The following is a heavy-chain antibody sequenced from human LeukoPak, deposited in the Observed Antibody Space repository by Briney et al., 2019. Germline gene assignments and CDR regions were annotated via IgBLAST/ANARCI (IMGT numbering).Heavy chain of an antibody. CDR2: IYWVDDK. D-gene: IGHD4-17*01. Sequence: SGPTLVKPTQTLTLTRPFSVLSLSTTGVGVGWIREPPGKALEWLALIYWVDDKRYSPSLKSRLTITKDTSKNQVVLTMTNMDPVDTATYYCAHLIDDYGDRYFDYWGQRTLVTVSS. V-gene: IGHV2-5*02. J-gene: IGHJ4*02. CDR1: VLSLSTTGVG. CDR3: AHLIDDYGDRYFDY.